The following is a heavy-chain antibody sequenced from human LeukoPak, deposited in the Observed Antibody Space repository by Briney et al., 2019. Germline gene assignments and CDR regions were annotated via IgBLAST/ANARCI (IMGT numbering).Heavy chain of an antibody. CDR3: AKDNWLPSSPAVAGLGD. J-gene: IGHJ4*02. Sequence: PGGSLRLSCAASEFNIRTYSMNWVRQAPGKGLEWVAFIRRDGSDRFHADSVKGRFTISRDNSRNTLYLQMNSLTVEDTAVYYCAKDNWLPSSPAVAGLGDWNQGTLVTVSS. D-gene: IGHD6-19*01. CDR1: EFNIRTYS. V-gene: IGHV3-30*02. CDR2: IRRDGSDR.